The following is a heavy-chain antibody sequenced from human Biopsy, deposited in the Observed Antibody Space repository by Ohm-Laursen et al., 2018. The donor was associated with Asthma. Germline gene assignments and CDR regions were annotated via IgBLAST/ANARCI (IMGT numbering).Heavy chain of an antibody. V-gene: IGHV3-7*01. D-gene: IGHD4-17*01. CDR1: GFTFGDYW. CDR3: AKDPRIYGDNVAGMDV. J-gene: IGHJ6*02. Sequence: SLRLSCTASGFTFGDYWMSWVRQVPGKGLEWVANIKHDGSEKSHVDSLKGRFTISRDNAKNSLYLQMSSLRVEDTAVYYCAKDPRIYGDNVAGMDVWGQGTAVNVSS. CDR2: IKHDGSEK.